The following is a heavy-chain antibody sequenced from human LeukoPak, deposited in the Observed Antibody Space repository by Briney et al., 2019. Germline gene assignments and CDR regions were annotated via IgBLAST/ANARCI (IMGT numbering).Heavy chain of an antibody. CDR2: ISSSSSYI. J-gene: IGHJ6*03. Sequence: PGGSLRLSCAASGFTFSSYSMNWVRQAPGKGLEWVSSISSSSSYIYYADSVKGRFTISRDNAKNSLYLQMNSLRAEDTAVYYCARDGSSGGSCSLYYYYYMDVWGKGTTVTVSS. V-gene: IGHV3-21*01. D-gene: IGHD2-15*01. CDR1: GFTFSSYS. CDR3: ARDGSSGGSCSLYYYYYMDV.